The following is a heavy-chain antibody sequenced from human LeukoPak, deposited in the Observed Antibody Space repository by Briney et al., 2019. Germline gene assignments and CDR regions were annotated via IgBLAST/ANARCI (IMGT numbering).Heavy chain of an antibody. Sequence: SETLSLTCTLSGGSTITYYWSWIRHPPRGGLGWIGYSYYSGSTNYNPSLKSRVTISVDTSKNQFSLNLSCVSAADTAVYYCARMTSILGWVDPWGQGTLLTVSS. CDR1: GGSTITYY. CDR3: ARMTSILGWVDP. CDR2: SYYSGST. V-gene: IGHV4-59*01. D-gene: IGHD5-24*01. J-gene: IGHJ5*02.